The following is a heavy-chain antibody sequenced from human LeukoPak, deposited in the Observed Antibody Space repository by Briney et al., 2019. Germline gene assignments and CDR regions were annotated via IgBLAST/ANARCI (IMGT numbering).Heavy chain of an antibody. CDR1: GYTFTGYY. CDR3: ARDLQRYSSGWYDYYYYYYMDV. CDR2: INPNSGST. Sequence: ASVKVSCKAFGYTFTGYYMHWVRQAPGQGLEWMGWINPNSGSTNYAQKFQGRVTMTRDTSISTAYMELSRLRSDDTAVYYCARDLQRYSSGWYDYYYYYYMDVWGKGTTVTISS. J-gene: IGHJ6*03. V-gene: IGHV1-2*02. D-gene: IGHD6-19*01.